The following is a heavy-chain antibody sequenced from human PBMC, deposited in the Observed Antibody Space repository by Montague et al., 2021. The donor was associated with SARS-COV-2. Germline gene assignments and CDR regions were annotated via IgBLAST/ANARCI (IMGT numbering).Heavy chain of an antibody. V-gene: IGHV4-59*12. CDR3: ARQAAGSYFYYGVDV. Sequence: SETLSLTCTVPGDSINTYYWNWIRQHPGKGLEWLGAIFYTGSTNYNPSLKSRVTISLDTSKNQFFLKVTSVTAADTAVYYCARQAAGSYFYYGVDVWGQGTTVTVSS. CDR1: GDSINTYY. D-gene: IGHD6-13*01. CDR2: IFYTGST. J-gene: IGHJ6*02.